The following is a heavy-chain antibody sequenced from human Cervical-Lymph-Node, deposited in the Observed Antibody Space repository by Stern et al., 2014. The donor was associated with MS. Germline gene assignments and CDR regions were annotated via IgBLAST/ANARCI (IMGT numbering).Heavy chain of an antibody. D-gene: IGHD6-13*01. CDR3: ARYRGSRWIIDS. CDR1: GFTFSSYA. Sequence: VQLVESGGGLVQPGASLRLSCAASGFTFSSYAMTWVRQAPGKGLKWVSGISDKGGIIYYADAVKGRFTISRDDSQSTLYLQMNSMRVEDTAVYYCARYRGSRWIIDSWGQGTLVIVSS. V-gene: IGHV3-23*04. J-gene: IGHJ4*02. CDR2: ISDKGGII.